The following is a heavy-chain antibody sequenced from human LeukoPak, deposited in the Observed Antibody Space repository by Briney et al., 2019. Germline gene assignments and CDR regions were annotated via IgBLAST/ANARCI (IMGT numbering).Heavy chain of an antibody. D-gene: IGHD3-10*01. CDR1: GGSISSSSYY. Sequence: TSETLSLTCTASGGSISSSSYYWGWIRQPPGKGLEWIGSIYYSGSTYYNPSLKSRVTISVGTSKNQFSLKLSSVTAADTAVYYCARHPPYGSGSCFDYWGQGTLVTVSS. V-gene: IGHV4-39*01. CDR2: IYYSGST. J-gene: IGHJ4*02. CDR3: ARHPPYGSGSCFDY.